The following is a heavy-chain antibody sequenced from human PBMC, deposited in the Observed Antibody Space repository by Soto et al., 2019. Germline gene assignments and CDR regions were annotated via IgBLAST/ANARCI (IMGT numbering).Heavy chain of an antibody. CDR3: ARADPDASVGY. CDR1: GGSMSSHY. J-gene: IGHJ4*02. V-gene: IGHV4-59*11. D-gene: IGHD3-16*01. Sequence: SLTCTVSGGSMSSHYWTWLRQPPGKGLEWIGYISYSGSTYYNPSLKSRVTISADTSRNQFSLKLSSVIAADTAVYYCARADPDASVGYWGKGTRVTVS. CDR2: ISYSGST.